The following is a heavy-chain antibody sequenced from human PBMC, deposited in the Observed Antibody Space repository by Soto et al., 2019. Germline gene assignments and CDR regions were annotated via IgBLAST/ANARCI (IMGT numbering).Heavy chain of an antibody. CDR2: INHSGST. V-gene: IGHV4-34*01. CDR1: GGSFSGYI. Sequence: SETLSLTCAVHGGSFSGYIWTWIRQPPGKGLQWIGQINHSGSTYYNPSLKSRVSISVHTSNDQFSLELSSVTAADTAVYYCVRELPDCGGDCLNYWGQGSLVTVSS. CDR3: VRELPDCGGDCLNY. J-gene: IGHJ4*02. D-gene: IGHD2-21*02.